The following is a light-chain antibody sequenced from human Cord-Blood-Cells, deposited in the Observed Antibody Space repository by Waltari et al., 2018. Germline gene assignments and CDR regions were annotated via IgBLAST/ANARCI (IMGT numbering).Light chain of an antibody. Sequence: QSALTQPASVSGSPGQSITISCTGTSSDVGGYNYVSWYQQHPGKAPKLMIYDVNNRPSGVSNRFSGSKSGNPASLTISGLQAEDDADYYCSSYTSSSTLYVFGTGTKVTVL. CDR2: DVN. CDR1: SSDVGGYNY. V-gene: IGLV2-14*01. J-gene: IGLJ1*01. CDR3: SSYTSSSTLYV.